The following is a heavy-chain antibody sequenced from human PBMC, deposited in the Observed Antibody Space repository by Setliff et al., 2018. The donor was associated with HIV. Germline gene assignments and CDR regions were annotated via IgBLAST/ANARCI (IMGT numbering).Heavy chain of an antibody. J-gene: IGHJ4*02. D-gene: IGHD3-22*01. V-gene: IGHV5-51*01. CDR1: GYKFYTSW. Sequence: GESLKISCQASGYKFYTSWIGWVRQMPGKGLEWMGIIYPGDSDTRYSPSFQGHVAFSVDTSISTAYLHWSSLKAPDTAMYYCARHGYNDSRGYFDYWGQGALVTVSS. CDR2: IYPGDSDT. CDR3: ARHGYNDSRGYFDY.